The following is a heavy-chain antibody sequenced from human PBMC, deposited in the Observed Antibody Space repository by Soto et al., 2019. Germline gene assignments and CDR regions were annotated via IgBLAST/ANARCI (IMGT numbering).Heavy chain of an antibody. CDR2: ISYDGSNK. V-gene: IGHV3-30*18. CDR1: GFTFSSYG. Sequence: GGSLRLSXAASGFTFSSYGMHWVRQAPGKGLEWVAVISYDGSNKYYADSVKGRFTISRDNSKNTLYLQMNSLRAEDTAVYYCAKEGSYFDWLSYGMDVWGQGTTVTVSS. D-gene: IGHD3-9*01. CDR3: AKEGSYFDWLSYGMDV. J-gene: IGHJ6*02.